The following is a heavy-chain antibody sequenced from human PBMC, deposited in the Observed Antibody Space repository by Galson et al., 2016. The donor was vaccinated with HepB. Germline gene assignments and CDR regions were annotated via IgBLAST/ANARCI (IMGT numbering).Heavy chain of an antibody. V-gene: IGHV3-30*03. D-gene: IGHD6-19*01. CDR3: ARGSSGWYGGAVNYYMDF. CDR2: ISYDGGNK. J-gene: IGHJ6*03. CDR1: GFTFSSYG. Sequence: SLRLSCAASGFTFSSYGMHWVRQTPGKGLEWLTVISYDGGNKYYGDSVKGRFTISRDSAKNSLYLQMNSLRAEDTAVYYCARGSSGWYGGAVNYYMDFWGKGTTVTVSS.